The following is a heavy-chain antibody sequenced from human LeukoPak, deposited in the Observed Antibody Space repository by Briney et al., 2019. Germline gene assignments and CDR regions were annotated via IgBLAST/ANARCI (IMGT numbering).Heavy chain of an antibody. CDR1: GFTFSSYW. V-gene: IGHV3-30*03. CDR3: ARDSGTGALLLWFGEGLDY. J-gene: IGHJ4*02. D-gene: IGHD3-10*01. CDR2: ISYDGSNK. Sequence: GGSLRLSCAASGFTFSSYWMSWVRQAPGKGLEWVALISYDGSNKYYADSVKGRFTISRDNSKNTLYLQMNSLRAEDTTVYYCARDSGTGALLLWFGEGLDYWGQGTLVTVSS.